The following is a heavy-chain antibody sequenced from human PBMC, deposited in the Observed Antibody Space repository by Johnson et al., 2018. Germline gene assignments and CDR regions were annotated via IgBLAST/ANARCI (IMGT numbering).Heavy chain of an antibody. Sequence: VQLVQSGGGLIQPGGSLRLSCAASGFTVSSNYMSWVRQAPGTGLEWVSVIYSGGSTYYADSVKGRFTIAKDNSKNTLYLQMNSLSAEDTAVYYCAKDQCSSTSCYITYDYGMDVWGQGTTVTVSS. CDR2: IYSGGST. D-gene: IGHD2-2*02. V-gene: IGHV3-53*01. J-gene: IGHJ6*02. CDR1: GFTVSSNY. CDR3: AKDQCSSTSCYITYDYGMDV.